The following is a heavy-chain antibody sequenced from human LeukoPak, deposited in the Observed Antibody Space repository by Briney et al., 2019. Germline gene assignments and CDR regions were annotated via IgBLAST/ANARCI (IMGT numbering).Heavy chain of an antibody. CDR3: ARDVGDGRLYDAFDN. J-gene: IGHJ3*02. Sequence: ASVKVSCKASGYTFTSYGISWVRQAPGQGLEWMGWISAYNGNTNYAQKLQGRVTMTTDTSTSTAYMELRSLRSDDTAVYYCARDVGDGRLYDAFDNWGQGTMVTVSS. CDR1: GYTFTSYG. D-gene: IGHD4-17*01. V-gene: IGHV1-18*04. CDR2: ISAYNGNT.